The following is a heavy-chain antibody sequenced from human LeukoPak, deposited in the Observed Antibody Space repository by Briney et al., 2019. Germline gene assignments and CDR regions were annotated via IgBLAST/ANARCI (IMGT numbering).Heavy chain of an antibody. CDR1: GYTFASYD. Sequence: ASVKVSCKASGYTFASYDINWVRQATGQGLEWMGWMNPNSGNTGYAQKFQGRVTITMNTSISTAYMELSSLTSEDTAVYCCARGPYTHYDSSGDYYNWFDPWGQGTLVTVSS. CDR3: ARGPYTHYDSSGDYYNWFDP. J-gene: IGHJ5*02. V-gene: IGHV1-8*03. CDR2: MNPNSGNT. D-gene: IGHD3-22*01.